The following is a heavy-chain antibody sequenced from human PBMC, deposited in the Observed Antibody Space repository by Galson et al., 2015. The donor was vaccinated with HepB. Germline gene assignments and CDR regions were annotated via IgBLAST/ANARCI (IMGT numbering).Heavy chain of an antibody. CDR2: ISGSGGST. J-gene: IGHJ6*02. Sequence: SLRLSCAASGFTFSSYAMSWVRQAPGKGLEWVSAISGSGGSTYYAGSVKGRFTISRDNSKNTLYLQMDSLRAEDTAVYYCAKMMPMINGMDVWGQGTTVTVSS. D-gene: IGHD3-22*01. V-gene: IGHV3-23*01. CDR3: AKMMPMINGMDV. CDR1: GFTFSSYA.